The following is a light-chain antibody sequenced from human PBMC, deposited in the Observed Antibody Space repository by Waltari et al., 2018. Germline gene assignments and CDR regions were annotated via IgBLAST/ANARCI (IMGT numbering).Light chain of an antibody. Sequence: RASQSESSDVVWYQQETGQGPAHRSYDTSHRATGIPAWFSGSRSRTDFTLTISSLEPEDCAVYYCQQRNNWPPSYTFGQGTKLEIK. CDR3: QQRNNWPPSYT. CDR2: DTS. J-gene: IGKJ2*01. V-gene: IGKV3-11*01. CDR1: QSESSD.